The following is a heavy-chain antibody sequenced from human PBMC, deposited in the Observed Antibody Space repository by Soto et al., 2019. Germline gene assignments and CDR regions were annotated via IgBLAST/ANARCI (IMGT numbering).Heavy chain of an antibody. CDR2: ISSSSSYT. CDR1: GFTFSDYY. V-gene: IGHV3-11*06. D-gene: IGHD1-26*01. CDR3: ARDKAGKWELLWDYFDY. Sequence: QVQLVESGGGLVKPGGSLRLSCAASGFTFSDYYMSWIRQAPGKGLEWVSYISSSSSYTNYADSVKGRFTISRDNAKNSLYLQMNSLRAEDTAVYYCARDKAGKWELLWDYFDYWGQGTLVTVSS. J-gene: IGHJ4*02.